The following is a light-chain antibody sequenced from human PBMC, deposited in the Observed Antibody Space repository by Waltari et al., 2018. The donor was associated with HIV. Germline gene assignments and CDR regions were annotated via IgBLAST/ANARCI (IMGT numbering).Light chain of an antibody. Sequence: QSVLPQPPSASGTPGQRVTIPCSGSRSNSGRNYVNWYQQLPGTAPKPLIYRNNQRPSGVPDRFSGSKSGTSASLAISGLRSEDEADYYCATWNDSLSGYVFGTGTKVTV. CDR1: RSNSGRNY. V-gene: IGLV1-47*01. CDR2: RNN. CDR3: ATWNDSLSGYV. J-gene: IGLJ1*01.